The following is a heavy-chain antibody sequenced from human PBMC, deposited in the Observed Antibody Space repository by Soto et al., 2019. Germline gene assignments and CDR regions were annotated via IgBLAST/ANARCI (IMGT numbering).Heavy chain of an antibody. D-gene: IGHD6-19*01. Sequence: PGGSLRLSCAASGFTFNTYAMNWVRQAPGKGLEWVSAISGSGGSTYYADSVKGRFTISRDNSKNTLYLQMNSLRAEDTAVYYCAKEISGWYFFDYWGQGTLVTVSS. J-gene: IGHJ4*02. CDR3: AKEISGWYFFDY. CDR2: ISGSGGST. CDR1: GFTFNTYA. V-gene: IGHV3-23*01.